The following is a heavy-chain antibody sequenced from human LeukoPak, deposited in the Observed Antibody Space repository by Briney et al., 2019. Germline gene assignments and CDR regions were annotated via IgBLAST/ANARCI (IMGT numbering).Heavy chain of an antibody. J-gene: IGHJ3*02. V-gene: IGHV3-30*14. D-gene: IGHD2-2*01. CDR2: ISYDGSNK. CDR3: ARGGYQLLSLGAFDI. Sequence: GGSLRLSCAASGFTFSSYAMHWVRQAPGKGLEWVAVISYDGSNKYYADSVKGRFTISRDSSKNTLYLQMNSLRGEDTAVYYCARGGYQLLSLGAFDIWGQGTMVTVSS. CDR1: GFTFSSYA.